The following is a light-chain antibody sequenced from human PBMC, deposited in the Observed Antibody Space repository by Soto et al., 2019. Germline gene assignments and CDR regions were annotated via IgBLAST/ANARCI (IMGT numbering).Light chain of an antibody. CDR3: HQRQSWPRT. V-gene: IGKV3-15*01. Sequence: EVVVTQSPATLSVSPGERTTLSCRASQSVSTNLAWYQQKPGQASRLLISGASIRATGIPARFSGSGSGTEFTLTISSLQSEDFAVYYCHQRQSWPRTFGQGTKVDIK. CDR1: QSVSTN. J-gene: IGKJ1*01. CDR2: GAS.